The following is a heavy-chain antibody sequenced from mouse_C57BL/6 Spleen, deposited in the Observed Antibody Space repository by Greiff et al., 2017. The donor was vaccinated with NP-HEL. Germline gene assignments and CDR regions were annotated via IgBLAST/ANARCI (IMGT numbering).Heavy chain of an antibody. V-gene: IGHV1-81*01. CDR3: ARADLLRNWSFDV. CDR1: GYTFTSCG. D-gene: IGHD1-1*01. CDR2: FYPRSGNT. J-gene: IGHJ1*03. Sequence: QVQLQQSGAELARPGDSVKLSCTASGYTFTSCGKSWVKQRTEEGLVWSVEFYPRSGNTYYNANFKRKATLTADKSSSTAYMELRSLTSEDSAVYFCARADLLRNWSFDVWGTGTTVTVSS.